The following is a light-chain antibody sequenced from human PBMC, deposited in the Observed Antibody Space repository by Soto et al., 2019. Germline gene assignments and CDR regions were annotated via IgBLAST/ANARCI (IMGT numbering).Light chain of an antibody. V-gene: IGKV4-1*01. CDR3: HQYYSTLYT. CDR1: QSVLYSSNNKNY. Sequence: DIVMTQSPDSLAVSLGERATINCKSSQSVLYSSNNKNYLAWYQQKPGQPPKLLIYWASTRESGVPDRFSGSGSGTDFTLTSSSLQAEDVAVYYCHQYYSTLYTFGQGTKLEIK. CDR2: WAS. J-gene: IGKJ2*01.